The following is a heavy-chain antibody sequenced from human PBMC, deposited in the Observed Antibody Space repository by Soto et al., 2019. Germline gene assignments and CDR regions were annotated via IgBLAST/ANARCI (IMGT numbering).Heavy chain of an antibody. V-gene: IGHV3-33*01. J-gene: IGHJ3*02. CDR2: IWYDGSVK. CDR1: GFTFSPHA. Sequence: QVQLVESGGGVVQPGSSLRLSCATSGFTFSPHAMHWVRQAPGKGLQWVAQIWYDGSVKNYADSMKGRFTISRDSPKNTLFLQMNSLRVEDTAVYYCARDGQQLAPYAFDIWGQGTLVIVSS. CDR3: ARDGQQLAPYAFDI. D-gene: IGHD6-13*01.